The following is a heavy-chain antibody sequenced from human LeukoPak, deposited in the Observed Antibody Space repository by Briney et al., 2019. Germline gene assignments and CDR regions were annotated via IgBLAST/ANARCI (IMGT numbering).Heavy chain of an antibody. Sequence: SVKVSCKASGGTFSSYTISWVRQAPGQGLEWMGRIIPILGIANYARKFQGRVTITADKSTSTAYMELSSLRSEDTAVYYCARDADGYNYVGNWFDPWGQGTLVTVSS. CDR3: ARDADGYNYVGNWFDP. D-gene: IGHD5-24*01. CDR2: IIPILGIA. V-gene: IGHV1-69*04. CDR1: GGTFSSYT. J-gene: IGHJ5*02.